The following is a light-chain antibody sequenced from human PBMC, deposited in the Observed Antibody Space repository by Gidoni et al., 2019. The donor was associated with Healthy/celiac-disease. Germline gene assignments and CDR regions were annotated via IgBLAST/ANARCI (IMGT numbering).Light chain of an antibody. CDR1: QSVSSSY. CDR2: GAS. V-gene: IGKV3-20*01. Sequence: EIVLTQSPGTLSLPPGERATLSCRASQSVSSSYLAWYQQKPGQAPRLLIYGASSRATGLPDRFSGSGSGTDFTLTISRLEPEDFAVYYCQQYGSSPRTFGQGTKVEIK. CDR3: QQYGSSPRT. J-gene: IGKJ1*01.